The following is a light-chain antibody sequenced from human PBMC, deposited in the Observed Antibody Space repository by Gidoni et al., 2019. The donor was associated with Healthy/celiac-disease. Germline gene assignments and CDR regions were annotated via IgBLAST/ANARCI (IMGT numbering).Light chain of an antibody. CDR3: QQFNSYPIT. J-gene: IGKJ5*01. V-gene: IGKV1-13*02. Sequence: AIELSQSPSSLSASVGDRVTITSRASQGISSALAWYQQKPVKAPQLLIYDASSLESGVPSRFSGSGSGTDFTLTISSLQPEDFATYYCQQFNSYPITFXQXTRLEIK. CDR1: QGISSA. CDR2: DAS.